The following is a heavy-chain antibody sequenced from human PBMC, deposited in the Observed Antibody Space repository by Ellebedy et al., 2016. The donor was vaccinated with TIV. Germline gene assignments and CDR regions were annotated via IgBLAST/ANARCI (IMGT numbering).Heavy chain of an antibody. CDR1: GYSFTNYY. CDR3: ARGVTVSGNDAFDI. Sequence: AASVKVSCKASGYSFTNYYMHWVRQAPGQGLEWMAVIYPLAGSTDYAQKFQGRVTLTRDTSTTTVYMELNSLKSEDTAVYYCARGVTVSGNDAFDIWGQGTMVTVSS. J-gene: IGHJ3*02. D-gene: IGHD6-19*01. CDR2: IYPLAGST. V-gene: IGHV1-46*01.